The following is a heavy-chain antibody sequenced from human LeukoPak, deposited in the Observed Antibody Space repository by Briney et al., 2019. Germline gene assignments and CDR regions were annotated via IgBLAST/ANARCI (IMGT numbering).Heavy chain of an antibody. CDR2: INGSGGST. CDR3: ARVDYDRSGEDANAEYFQH. Sequence: GGSLRLSCAASGFTFSSYAMSWVRQAPGKGLEWVSDINGSGGSTYYADSVKGRFTISRDNSKNTLYLQMNSLRAEDTAIYYCARVDYDRSGEDANAEYFQHWGQGTLVTVSS. CDR1: GFTFSSYA. D-gene: IGHD3-22*01. J-gene: IGHJ1*01. V-gene: IGHV3-23*01.